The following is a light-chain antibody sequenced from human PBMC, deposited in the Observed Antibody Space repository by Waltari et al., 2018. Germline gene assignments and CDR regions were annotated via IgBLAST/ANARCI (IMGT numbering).Light chain of an antibody. CDR1: PCILHRNGNNY. Sequence: DIVVTQSALCLPVTRGEPASISCRSRPCILHRNGNNYLYWFFQKPGQSPTLLSYFGSNRASGVPDRFSGRGAGTDFTLGSSRVEAEDVGVYYCIQSLQTRWTFGPGTKVEIK. CDR3: IQSLQTRWT. CDR2: FGS. V-gene: IGKV2-28*01. J-gene: IGKJ1*01.